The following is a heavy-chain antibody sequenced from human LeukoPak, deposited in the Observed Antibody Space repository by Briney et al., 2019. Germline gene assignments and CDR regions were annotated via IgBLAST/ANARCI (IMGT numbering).Heavy chain of an antibody. CDR3: GRGFYFVGRQPAYAFDF. Sequence: GGSLRLSCAASGFSVNSNYMTWVRQAPGKGMEWVSVLYTGGNTYYAESVQGRFSISRGNSRNTLYLQMNSLRAEDTAVYYCGRGFYFVGRQPAYAFDFWGLGTLVTVSS. CDR1: GFSVNSNY. D-gene: IGHD3-10*02. V-gene: IGHV3-53*01. J-gene: IGHJ4*02. CDR2: LYTGGNT.